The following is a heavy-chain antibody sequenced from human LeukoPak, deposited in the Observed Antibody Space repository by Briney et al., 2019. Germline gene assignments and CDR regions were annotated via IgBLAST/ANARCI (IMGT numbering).Heavy chain of an antibody. Sequence: GSLRLSCAASGFTFSSYAMSWVRQAPGKGLEWVSAISGSGGSTYYADSVKGRFTISRDNSKNTLYLQMNSLRAEDTAVYYRAKDRGRSSSWYNWFDPWGQGTLVTVSS. D-gene: IGHD6-13*01. J-gene: IGHJ5*02. CDR1: GFTFSSYA. CDR2: ISGSGGST. CDR3: AKDRGRSSSWYNWFDP. V-gene: IGHV3-23*01.